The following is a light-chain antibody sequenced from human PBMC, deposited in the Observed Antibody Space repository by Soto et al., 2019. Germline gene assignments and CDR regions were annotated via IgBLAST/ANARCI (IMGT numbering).Light chain of an antibody. CDR2: EVS. V-gene: IGKV2D-29*01. Sequence: DIVMTQTPLSLYVTPGQPASISCRSSQSLLHSDGKTYLSWYLPKPGQPPQIRIYEVSNRFSGVTDRFSGSGSGTAFTLKISRVEADDVCVYYWIQSRQLLTFGQGTKVEIK. CDR1: QSLLHSDGKTY. CDR3: IQSRQLLT. J-gene: IGKJ1*01.